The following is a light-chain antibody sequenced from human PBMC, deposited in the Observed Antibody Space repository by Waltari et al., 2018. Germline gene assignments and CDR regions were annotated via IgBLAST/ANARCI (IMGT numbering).Light chain of an antibody. CDR2: KAN. V-gene: IGLV8-61*01. CDR1: SGPLPTTSY. Sequence: QTVVTQEPSLSVSTGGTVTLTRALCSGPLPTTSYSTWYQQTPGQAPRTLVYKANARSSGVPDRFSGSSLGNTAALTSTGAQADDESDYYCALYMGSGIWVFGGGTRLTVL. J-gene: IGLJ3*02. CDR3: ALYMGSGIWV.